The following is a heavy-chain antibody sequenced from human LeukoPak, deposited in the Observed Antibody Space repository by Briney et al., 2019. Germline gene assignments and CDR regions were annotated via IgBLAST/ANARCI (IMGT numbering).Heavy chain of an antibody. CDR2: IRDKPDGGTT. Sequence: PGGSLRLSCAASRFTFSNYWMSWVRQAPGKGLEWVGLIRDKPDGGTTDYAAPVKGRFTISRDDSKSMLYLQMNSLKTEDTAVYYCTTDNAPGMDVWGQGTTVTVSS. CDR3: TTDNAPGMDV. D-gene: IGHD2-2*01. V-gene: IGHV3-15*01. J-gene: IGHJ6*02. CDR1: RFTFSNYW.